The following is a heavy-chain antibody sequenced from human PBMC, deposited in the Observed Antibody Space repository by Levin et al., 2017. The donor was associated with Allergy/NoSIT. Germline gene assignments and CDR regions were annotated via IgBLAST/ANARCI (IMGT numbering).Heavy chain of an antibody. CDR3: ATASGLKVPAATPFRLDYYGMDV. CDR1: GYTLTELS. Sequence: ASVKVSCKVSGYTLTELSMHWVRQAPGKGLEWMGGFDPEDGETIYAQKFQGRVTMTEDTSTDTAYMELSSLRSEDTAVYYCATASGLKVPAATPFRLDYYGMDVWGQGTTVTVSS. J-gene: IGHJ6*02. CDR2: FDPEDGET. V-gene: IGHV1-24*01. D-gene: IGHD2-2*01.